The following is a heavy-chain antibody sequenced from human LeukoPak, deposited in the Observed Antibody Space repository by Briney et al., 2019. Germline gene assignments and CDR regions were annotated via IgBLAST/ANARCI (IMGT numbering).Heavy chain of an antibody. J-gene: IGHJ4*02. D-gene: IGHD3-10*01. Sequence: PGGSLRLSCAASGFTFDDYAMCWVRQAPGKGLEWVSIISGDGGSTHYADSVKGRFTISIDNSKNSLYLQMNSLRPEDTATYYCAKSRGVWGPFDYWGQGTLVTVSS. CDR1: GFTFDDYA. CDR2: ISGDGGST. V-gene: IGHV3-43*02. CDR3: AKSRGVWGPFDY.